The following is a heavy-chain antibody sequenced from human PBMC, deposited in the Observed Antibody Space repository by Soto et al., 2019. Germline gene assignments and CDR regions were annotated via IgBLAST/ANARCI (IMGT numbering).Heavy chain of an antibody. V-gene: IGHV3-33*01. CDR3: ARPRITMVRGVQNRYDHGMDV. CDR2: IWYDGSNK. J-gene: IGHJ6*02. CDR1: GFTFSSYG. Sequence: QVQLVESGGGVVQPGRSLRLSCAASGFTFSSYGMHWVRQAPGKGLEWVAVIWYDGSNKYYADSVKGRFTISRDNSKNXRXQXXNSLRDEETAVYYCARPRITMVRGVQNRYDHGMDVWGQETKVTVSS. D-gene: IGHD3-10*01.